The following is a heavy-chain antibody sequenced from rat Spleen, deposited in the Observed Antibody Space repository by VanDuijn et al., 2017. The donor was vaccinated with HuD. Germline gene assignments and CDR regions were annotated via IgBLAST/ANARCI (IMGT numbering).Heavy chain of an antibody. D-gene: IGHD1-12*01. CDR2: ISTGGGNT. J-gene: IGHJ2*01. Sequence: EVQMVESGGGLVKPGRSLKLSCAASGFTFSNYYMAWVRQAPTKGLEWVASISTGGGNTYYRDSVKGRFTISRDNAKSTLYLQMDSLRSEDTATYYCARRSRSYRDSYAPYYFDYWGQGVMVTVSS. CDR3: ARRSRSYRDSYAPYYFDY. V-gene: IGHV5-25*01. CDR1: GFTFSNYY.